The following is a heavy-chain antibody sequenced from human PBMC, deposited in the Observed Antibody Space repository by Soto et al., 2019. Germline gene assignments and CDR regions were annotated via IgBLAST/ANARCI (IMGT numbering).Heavy chain of an antibody. CDR2: IYHSGST. Sequence: ETLSLTCAVSGYSISSGYYWGWIRQPPGKGLEWIGSIYHSGSTYYNPSLKSRVTISVDTSKNQFSLKLSSVTAADTAVYYCARDLPDCSTSCYTKYNWFDPWGQGTLVTVSS. CDR1: GYSISSGYY. J-gene: IGHJ5*02. V-gene: IGHV4-38-2*02. D-gene: IGHD2-2*02. CDR3: ARDLPDCSTSCYTKYNWFDP.